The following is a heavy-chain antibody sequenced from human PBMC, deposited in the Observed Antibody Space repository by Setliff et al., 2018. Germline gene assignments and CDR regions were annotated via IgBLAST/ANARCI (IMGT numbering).Heavy chain of an antibody. CDR1: GFTFGSHA. J-gene: IGHJ4*02. D-gene: IGHD3-3*01. Sequence: GGSLRLSCAASGFTFGSHAMHWVRQAPGKGLEWVAVISYDGSNQYYADSVKGRFTVSRDNSKNTLSLQMYSLRTADTALYYCARERHLLSTVVIFGLFDFWGQGALVTVSS. CDR2: ISYDGSNQ. CDR3: ARERHLLSTVVIFGLFDF. V-gene: IGHV3-30*01.